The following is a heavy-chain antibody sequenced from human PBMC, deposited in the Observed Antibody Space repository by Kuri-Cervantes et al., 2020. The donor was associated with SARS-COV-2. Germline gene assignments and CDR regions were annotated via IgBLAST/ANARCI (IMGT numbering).Heavy chain of an antibody. CDR2: INPNSGGT. D-gene: IGHD3-3*01. Sequence: ASVKVSCKASGYTFTGYYMHWVRQAPGQGLEWMGWINPNSGGTNYAQKFQGWVTMTRDTSISTAYMELSRLRSDDTAVYYCARAGLGLRFLEWSAANYYYYYGMDVWGQGTTVT. CDR1: GYTFTGYY. J-gene: IGHJ6*01. V-gene: IGHV1-2*04. CDR3: ARAGLGLRFLEWSAANYYYYYGMDV.